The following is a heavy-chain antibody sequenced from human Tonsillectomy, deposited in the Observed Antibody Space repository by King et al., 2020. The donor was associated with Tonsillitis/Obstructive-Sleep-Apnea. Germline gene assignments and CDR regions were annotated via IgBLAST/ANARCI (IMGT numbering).Heavy chain of an antibody. CDR1: GGSISSYY. CDR3: AREGAVMNAFDI. D-gene: IGHD2-8*01. J-gene: IGHJ3*02. CDR2: IDYSGST. V-gene: IGHV4-59*01. Sequence: VQLQESGPGLVEPSETLSLTCAVSGGSISSYYWSWIRQPPGEGLEWIGYIDYSGSTNYNPSLKSRVTISVNTSKNQFSLKLSSVTAADTAVYYCAREGAVMNAFDIWGQGTMVTVSS.